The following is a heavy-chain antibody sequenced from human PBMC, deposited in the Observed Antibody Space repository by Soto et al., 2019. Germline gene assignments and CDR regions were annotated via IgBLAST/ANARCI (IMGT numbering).Heavy chain of an antibody. CDR3: AKENEDANFDY. CDR2: ISYDGSNK. CDR1: GFTFSSYG. J-gene: IGHJ4*02. Sequence: QVQLVESGGGVVQPGRSLRLSCAASGFTFSSYGMHWVRQAPGKGLEWVAVISYDGSNKYYADSVKGRFTISRDNSKNTLYLQMNSLRAEDTAVYYCAKENEDANFDYWGQGTLVTVSS. V-gene: IGHV3-30*18.